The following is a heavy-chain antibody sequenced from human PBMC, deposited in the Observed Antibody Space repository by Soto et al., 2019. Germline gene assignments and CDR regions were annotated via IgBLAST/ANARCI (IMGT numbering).Heavy chain of an antibody. V-gene: IGHV1-3*01. J-gene: IGHJ4*02. D-gene: IGHD6-19*01. CDR3: ARAYTWGVAVAGT. CDR1: GYTFTSYA. Sequence: GASVKVSCKASGYTFTSYAMHWVRQAPGQRLEWMGWINAGNGNTKYSQKFQGRVTMTRNASISTAYMELSSLSSEDTAVYYCARAYTWGVAVAGTWGQGTLVTVSS. CDR2: INAGNGNT.